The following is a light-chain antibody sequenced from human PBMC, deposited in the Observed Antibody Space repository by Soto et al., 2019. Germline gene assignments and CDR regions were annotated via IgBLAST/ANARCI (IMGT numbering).Light chain of an antibody. J-gene: IGKJ3*01. Sequence: DIQMTQSPSSLSASVGDRVTITCRASQGIGESLAWYQHKPGKAPKLLIYAASTLQSGVPSRFSGRGSGTDFTLTINSLQPEDVATYYCQKYNSAPLTFGPGTKVEIK. CDR2: AAS. CDR3: QKYNSAPLT. CDR1: QGIGES. V-gene: IGKV1-27*01.